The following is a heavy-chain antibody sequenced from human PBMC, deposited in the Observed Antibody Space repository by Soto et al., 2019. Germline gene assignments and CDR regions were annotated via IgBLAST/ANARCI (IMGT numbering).Heavy chain of an antibody. V-gene: IGHV1-2*04. J-gene: IGHJ6*02. CDR3: ARDAGATTSYYYYYYGMDV. Sequence: ASVKVACKASGYTFTIYDSSWVRQAPGQGLEWMGWINPNSGGTNYAQKFQGWVTMTRDTSISTAYMELSRLRSDDTAVYYCARDAGATTSYYYYYYGMDVWGQGTTVTVSS. CDR1: GYTFTIYD. CDR2: INPNSGGT. D-gene: IGHD1-26*01.